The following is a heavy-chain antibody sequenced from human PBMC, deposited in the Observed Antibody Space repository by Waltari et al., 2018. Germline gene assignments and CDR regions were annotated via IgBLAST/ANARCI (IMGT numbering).Heavy chain of an antibody. CDR2: IYYSGST. J-gene: IGHJ4*02. D-gene: IGHD4-17*01. Sequence: QLQLQESGPGLVKPSETLSLTCTVSGGSISSSRYYWGWIRQPPGKGLEWIGSIYYSGSTYYNPSLKSRVTISVDTSKNQFSLKLSSVTAADTAVYYCATLTTVTTHFDYWGQGTLVTVSS. CDR1: GGSISSSRYY. CDR3: ATLTTVTTHFDY. V-gene: IGHV4-39*01.